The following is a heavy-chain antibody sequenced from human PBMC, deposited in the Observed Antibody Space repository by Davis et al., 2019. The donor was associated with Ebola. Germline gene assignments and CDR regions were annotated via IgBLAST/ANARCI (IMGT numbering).Heavy chain of an antibody. Sequence: GESLKISCKASGYSFNNYWIDWMRQMPGKGLEWMGRIDPSDSYTDYSPSFQGHVTISADRSITTAYIQWNSLEASDTAMYYCATGGYSYGSFLFDIWGRGTPVAVSS. CDR2: IDPSDSYT. CDR1: GYSFNNYW. V-gene: IGHV5-10-1*01. CDR3: ATGGYSYGSFLFDI. J-gene: IGHJ2*01. D-gene: IGHD5-18*01.